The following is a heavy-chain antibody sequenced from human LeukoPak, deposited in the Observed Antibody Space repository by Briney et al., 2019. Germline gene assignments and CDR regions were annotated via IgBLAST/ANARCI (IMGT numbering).Heavy chain of an antibody. CDR3: ARADIENWFDP. CDR1: GGSVSSYY. Sequence: SETLSLTCAVYGGSVSSYYWSWIRQPPGKGLEWIGEINHSGSTNYNPSLKSRVTISVDTSKNQFSLKLSSVTAADTAVYYCARADIENWFDPWGQGTLVTVSS. V-gene: IGHV4-34*01. J-gene: IGHJ5*02. CDR2: INHSGST.